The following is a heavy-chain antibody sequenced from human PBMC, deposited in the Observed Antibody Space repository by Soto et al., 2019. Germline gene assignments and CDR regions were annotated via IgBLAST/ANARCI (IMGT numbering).Heavy chain of an antibody. Sequence: QVQLQESGPGLVKPSGTLSLTCAVSGGSISSSNWWSWVRQPPGKGLEWIGEIYHSGSTNYNPSLKSRVXXXVXQSKTQFSLKLSSVTAADTAVYYCARIAVAGTRFDYWGQGTLVTVSS. V-gene: IGHV4-4*02. CDR1: GGSISSSNW. D-gene: IGHD6-19*01. CDR3: ARIAVAGTRFDY. CDR2: IYHSGST. J-gene: IGHJ4*02.